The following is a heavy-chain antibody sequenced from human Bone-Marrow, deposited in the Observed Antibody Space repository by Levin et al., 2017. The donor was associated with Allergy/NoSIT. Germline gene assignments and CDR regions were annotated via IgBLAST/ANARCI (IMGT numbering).Heavy chain of an antibody. J-gene: IGHJ5*02. Sequence: GESLKISCKASGYTFTSYAMHWVRQAPGQRLEWMGWINAGNGNTKYSQKFQGRVTITRDTSASTAYMELSSLRSEDTAVYYCARDKIAAAGTLYWFDPWGQGTLVTVSS. CDR3: ARDKIAAAGTLYWFDP. D-gene: IGHD6-13*01. V-gene: IGHV1-3*01. CDR1: GYTFTSYA. CDR2: INAGNGNT.